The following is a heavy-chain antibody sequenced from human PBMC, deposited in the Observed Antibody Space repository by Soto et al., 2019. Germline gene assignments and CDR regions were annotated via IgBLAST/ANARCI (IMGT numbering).Heavy chain of an antibody. D-gene: IGHD6-19*01. CDR2: IIPILGIA. J-gene: IGHJ4*02. V-gene: IGHV1-69*02. CDR3: ASGTGYSSGWYGLRRDLDY. Sequence: QVQLVQSGAEVKKPGSSVKVSCKASGGTFSSYTISWVRQAPGQGLEWMGRIIPILGIANYAQKFQGRVTITADKXXSXAXXELSSLRSEDTAVYYCASGTGYSSGWYGLRRDLDYWGQGTLVTVSS. CDR1: GGTFSSYT.